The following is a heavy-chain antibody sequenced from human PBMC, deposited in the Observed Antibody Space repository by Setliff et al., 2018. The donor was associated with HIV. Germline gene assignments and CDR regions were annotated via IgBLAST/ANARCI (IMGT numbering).Heavy chain of an antibody. D-gene: IGHD3-10*01. Sequence: GGSLRLSCAASGFIFNTYWMHWVRQAPGKGLEWVADIKKDGSEIHYLDSVKGRFTISRDDAKRSLYLQMNSLRAEDTAVYYCAQIWFGGAHFRWGQGTLVTVSS. V-gene: IGHV3-7*01. CDR3: AQIWFGGAHFR. J-gene: IGHJ4*02. CDR2: IKKDGSEI. CDR1: GFIFNTYW.